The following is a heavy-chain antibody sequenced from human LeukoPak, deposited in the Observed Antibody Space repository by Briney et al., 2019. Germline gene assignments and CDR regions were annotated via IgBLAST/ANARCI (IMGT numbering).Heavy chain of an antibody. V-gene: IGHV1-18*01. Sequence: ASVKVSCKASGYTFTSYGISWVRQAPGQGLEWMGWISAYNGNTNYAQKLQGRVTMTTDTSTSTAYMELRSLRSDDTAVYYCARDAPISGSYNGFGYFYYGMDVWGQGTTVTVSS. D-gene: IGHD1-26*01. CDR3: ARDAPISGSYNGFGYFYYGMDV. CDR1: GYTFTSYG. J-gene: IGHJ6*02. CDR2: ISAYNGNT.